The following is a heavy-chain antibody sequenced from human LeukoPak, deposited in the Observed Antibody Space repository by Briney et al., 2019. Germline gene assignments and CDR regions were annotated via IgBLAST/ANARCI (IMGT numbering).Heavy chain of an antibody. CDR3: SSRISISGTVADY. Sequence: SETLSLTCTVSGGSISSGGYYWSWIRQYPGKGLEWIGYIYYSGSTYYNPSLKSRVTISVDTSKNQFSLNLSSVTAADTAVYYCSSRISISGTVADYWGQGTLVTVSS. J-gene: IGHJ4*02. D-gene: IGHD6-13*01. CDR1: GGSISSGGYY. V-gene: IGHV4-31*03. CDR2: IYYSGST.